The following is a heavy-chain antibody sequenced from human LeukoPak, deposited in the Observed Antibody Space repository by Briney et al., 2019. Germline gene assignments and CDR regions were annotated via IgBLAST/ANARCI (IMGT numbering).Heavy chain of an antibody. CDR1: GFTFSGYD. V-gene: IGHV3-13*01. J-gene: IGHJ4*02. CDR3: ARVAKERVGGVYYFDY. Sequence: GGSLRLSCAASGFTFSGYDMHWVRQATGKGLELVSAIGTAGETYYTGSVKGRFTIFRENAKNSLYLQMNSLRAGDTAVYYCARVAKERVGGVYYFDYWGQGTLVTVSS. D-gene: IGHD1-1*01. CDR2: IGTAGET.